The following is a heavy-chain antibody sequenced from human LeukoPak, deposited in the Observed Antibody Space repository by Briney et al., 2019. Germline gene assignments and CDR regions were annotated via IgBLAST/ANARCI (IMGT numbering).Heavy chain of an antibody. Sequence: QSGGSLRLSCAASGFTFSSYWMSWVRQAPGKGLEWVANIKQDGSEKYYVDSVKGRFTISRNNAKNSLYLQMNSLRAEDTAVYYCARSDYDYVWGSYRPFDYWGQGTLVTVSS. CDR3: ARSDYDYVWGSYRPFDY. CDR1: GFTFSSYW. CDR2: IKQDGSEK. D-gene: IGHD3-16*02. J-gene: IGHJ4*02. V-gene: IGHV3-7*01.